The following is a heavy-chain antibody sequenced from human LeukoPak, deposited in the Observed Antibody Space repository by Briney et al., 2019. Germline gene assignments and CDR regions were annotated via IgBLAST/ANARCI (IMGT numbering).Heavy chain of an antibody. CDR2: ISAYNGNT. V-gene: IGHV1-18*01. CDR1: VYTFTSYG. Sequence: ASVKVSCKASVYTFTSYGISWVRQAPGQGLEWMGWISAYNGNTNYAQKLQGRVSMTTDTSTSTAYMDLRSLGSDDTAAYYCARARGYYDSSGYRGFFDYWGQGTLVTVSS. J-gene: IGHJ4*02. D-gene: IGHD3-22*01. CDR3: ARARGYYDSSGYRGFFDY.